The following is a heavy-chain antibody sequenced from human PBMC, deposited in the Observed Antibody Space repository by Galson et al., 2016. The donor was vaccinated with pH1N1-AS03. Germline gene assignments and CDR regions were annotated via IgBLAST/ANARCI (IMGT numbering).Heavy chain of an antibody. Sequence: SVKVSCKASGGTFGNYAISWMRQAPGQGLEWMGGIHPIFGTPSYAQKFQGRLTVTADDSTSAAYMELSGLTSEDTAIYHCARDRHYDSSGRYFYESEHWGQGTLVIVSS. CDR1: GGTFGNYA. CDR3: ARDRHYDSSGRYFYESEH. J-gene: IGHJ4*02. V-gene: IGHV1-69*13. CDR2: IHPIFGTP. D-gene: IGHD3-22*01.